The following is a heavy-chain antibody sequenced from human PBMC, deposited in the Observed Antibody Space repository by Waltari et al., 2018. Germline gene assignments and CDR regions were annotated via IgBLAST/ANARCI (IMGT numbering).Heavy chain of an antibody. CDR2: IYHSGST. J-gene: IGHJ4*02. CDR1: GGSISSGSYY. D-gene: IGHD4-17*01. V-gene: IGHV4-61*02. CDR3: ARRTVTTFLFDY. Sequence: QVQLQESGPGLVKPSETLSLTCSVSGGSISSGSYYWTWIRQPAGKGLEWIGSIYHSGSTYYNPSLKSRVTISVDTSKNQFSLKLSSVTAADTAVYYCARRTVTTFLFDYWGQGTLVTVSS.